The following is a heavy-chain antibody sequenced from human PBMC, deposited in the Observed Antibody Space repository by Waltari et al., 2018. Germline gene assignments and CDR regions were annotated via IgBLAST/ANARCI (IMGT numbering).Heavy chain of an antibody. CDR3: ARAVRGVMDY. D-gene: IGHD3-10*01. V-gene: IGHV4-59*01. CDR2: IYYSGST. Sequence: QVQLQESGPGLVKPSETLSLTCTVSGGSISSYYWRWIRQPPGKGLEWIGYIYYSGSTNYNPSLKSRVTISVDTSKNQFSLKLSSVTAADTAVYYCARAVRGVMDYWGQGTLVTVSS. CDR1: GGSISSYY. J-gene: IGHJ4*02.